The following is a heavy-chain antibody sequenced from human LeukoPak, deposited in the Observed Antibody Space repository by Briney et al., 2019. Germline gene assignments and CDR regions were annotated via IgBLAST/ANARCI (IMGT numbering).Heavy chain of an antibody. J-gene: IGHJ3*02. Sequence: PSETLSLTCTVSGGSISSNYWSWIRQPPGKGLERIGYIYYSGSTNYNPSLKSRVTISVDTSKNQFSLKLSSVTAADTAVYYCARELDTAMGLGAFDIWGQGTMVTVSS. D-gene: IGHD5-18*01. CDR1: GGSISSNY. V-gene: IGHV4-59*01. CDR3: ARELDTAMGLGAFDI. CDR2: IYYSGST.